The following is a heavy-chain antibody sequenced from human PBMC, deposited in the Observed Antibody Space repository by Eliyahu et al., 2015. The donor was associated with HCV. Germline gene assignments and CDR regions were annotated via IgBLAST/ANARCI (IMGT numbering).Heavy chain of an antibody. V-gene: IGHV4-31*03. D-gene: IGHD5-18*01. CDR1: GGSXSXGXYY. CDR3: ARDLGNTAMVFRGFDP. CDR2: IYYSGST. J-gene: IGHJ5*02. Sequence: QVQLQESGPGLVXPSQTLSLTCTVSGGSXSXGXYYWSWIRQHPGKGXEWIGYIYYSGSTYYNPSLKSRVTISVDTSKNQFSLKLSSVTAADTAVYYCARDLGNTAMVFRGFDPWGQGTLVTVSS.